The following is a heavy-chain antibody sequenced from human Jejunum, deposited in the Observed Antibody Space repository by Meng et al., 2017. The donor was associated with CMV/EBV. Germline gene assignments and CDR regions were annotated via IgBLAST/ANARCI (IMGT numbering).Heavy chain of an antibody. V-gene: IGHV4-30-4*08. CDR2: IYHTGST. CDR1: GDSISRGDFY. Sequence: VSGDSISRGDFYWNWIRQSPGQGLEWIGYIYHTGSTHYNPSLKSRVTISVDTSKNQFFLKLTSVTAADTAVYYCTREAVGTMLRFFKWGPGNLVTVSS. J-gene: IGHJ4*02. D-gene: IGHD1-14*01. CDR3: TREAVGTMLRFFK.